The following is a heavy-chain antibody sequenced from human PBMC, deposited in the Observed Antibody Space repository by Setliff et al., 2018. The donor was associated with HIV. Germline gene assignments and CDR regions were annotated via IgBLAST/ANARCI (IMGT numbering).Heavy chain of an antibody. CDR2: ISHSGST. V-gene: IGHV4-38-2*01. Sequence: KASETLSLTCAVSGFSISSGFFWGWVRQPPGKGLEWIGEISHSGSTNYNLSLKSRAAISADTSKKQFSLKLTSVTAADTGIYYCVASSSWSCRLNYWGQGTQVTVS. J-gene: IGHJ4*02. CDR1: GFSISSGFF. D-gene: IGHD6-13*01. CDR3: VASSSWSCRLNY.